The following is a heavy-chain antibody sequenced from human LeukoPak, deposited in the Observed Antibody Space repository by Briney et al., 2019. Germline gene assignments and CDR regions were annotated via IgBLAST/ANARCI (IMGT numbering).Heavy chain of an antibody. V-gene: IGHV4-59*08. J-gene: IGHJ4*02. CDR2: IHYTGNT. CDR3: ARCSRHDDTGHHYIDN. Sequence: MASETLSLTCSVSGDSISPHYWSWIRQPPGKGLEWIGYIHYTGNTNYNPSLKSRVTISVDTSTNQFSLRLRSVTAADTAVYYVARCSRHDDTGHHYIDNGGQGTLVAVSS. D-gene: IGHD2-8*02. CDR1: GDSISPHY.